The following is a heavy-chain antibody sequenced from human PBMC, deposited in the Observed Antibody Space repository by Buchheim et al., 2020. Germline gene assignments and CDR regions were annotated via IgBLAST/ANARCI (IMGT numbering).Heavy chain of an antibody. CDR3: AKPGLYCSGGSCYSFDY. V-gene: IGHV3-7*01. CDR1: GFTFSSYW. CDR2: IKQDGSEK. Sequence: VQLVESGGGLVQPGGSLRLSCAASGFTFSSYWMSWVCQAPGKGLEWVANIKQDGSEKYYVDSVKGRFTISRDNAKNSLYLQMNNLRAEDTTVYYCAKPGLYCSGGSCYSFDYWGQGTL. D-gene: IGHD2-15*01. J-gene: IGHJ4*02.